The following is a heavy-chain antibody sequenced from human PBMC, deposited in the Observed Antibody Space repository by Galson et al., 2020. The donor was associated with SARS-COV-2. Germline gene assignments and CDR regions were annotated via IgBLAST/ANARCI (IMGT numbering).Heavy chain of an antibody. CDR1: GYTITSYD. Sequence: ASVKVSCKASGYTITSYDINWVRQATGQGLEWMGWMNPNSGNTGYAQKFQGRVTMTRNNSISTAYMELSSLRSEDTAVYYCARYSRGYSGYERAFAFDIWGQGTMVTGSS. CDR3: ARYSRGYSGYERAFAFDI. CDR2: MNPNSGNT. J-gene: IGHJ3*02. D-gene: IGHD5-12*01. V-gene: IGHV1-8*02.